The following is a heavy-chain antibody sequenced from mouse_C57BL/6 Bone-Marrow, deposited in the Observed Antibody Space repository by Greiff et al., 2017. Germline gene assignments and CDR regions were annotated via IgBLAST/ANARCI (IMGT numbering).Heavy chain of an antibody. CDR1: GYTFTSYW. J-gene: IGHJ3*01. D-gene: IGHD2-4*01. V-gene: IGHV1-69*01. Sequence: QVQLQQPGAELVMPGASVKLSCKASGYTFTSYWMHWVKQRPGQGLEWIGEIDPSDSYTNYNQKFKGKTTLTVDKSSSTAYMQLSRMTSEDSAVYYFARTSYYDYDGTWFAYWGQGTLVTVSA. CDR2: IDPSDSYT. CDR3: ARTSYYDYDGTWFAY.